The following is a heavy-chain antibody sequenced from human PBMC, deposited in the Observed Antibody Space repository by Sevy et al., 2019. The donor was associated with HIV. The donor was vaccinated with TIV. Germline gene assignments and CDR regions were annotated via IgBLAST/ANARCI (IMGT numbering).Heavy chain of an antibody. V-gene: IGHV3-23*01. J-gene: IGHJ3*02. D-gene: IGHD5-12*01. CDR3: ANGCRVKNAFDI. CDR2: ISGSGGST. Sequence: GGSLRLSCAASGFTFSSYAMSWVRQAPGKGLEWVSAISGSGGSTYYAGSVKGRFTISRDNSKNTLYLQMNSLRAEETAVYYWANGCRVKNAFDIWGQGTMVTVSS. CDR1: GFTFSSYA.